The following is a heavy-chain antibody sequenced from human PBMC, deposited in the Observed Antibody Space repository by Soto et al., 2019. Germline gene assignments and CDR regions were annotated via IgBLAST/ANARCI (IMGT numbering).Heavy chain of an antibody. Sequence: GGSLRLSCAASGYTFGGSAMHWVRQASGKGLEWVGHIRSKTNSYATAYAESVKGRFTISRDDSMNTAYLQMNSLKTEDTAVYFCTRQTDAVQWLVVPTDYNFDYWGQGTLVTVSS. V-gene: IGHV3-73*01. CDR2: IRSKTNSYAT. J-gene: IGHJ4*02. CDR1: GYTFGGSA. D-gene: IGHD6-19*01. CDR3: TRQTDAVQWLVVPTDYNFDY.